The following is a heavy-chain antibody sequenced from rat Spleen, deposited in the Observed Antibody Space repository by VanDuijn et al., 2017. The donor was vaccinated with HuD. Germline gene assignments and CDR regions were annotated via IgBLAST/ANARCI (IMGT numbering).Heavy chain of an antibody. D-gene: IGHD1-11*01. Sequence: QVHLKESGPGLVQSSQTLSLTCTVSGFSLTSNGVSWVRQPPGEGLEWIAAISSGGNTYYNSALKSRLSISRDTSKSQVFLKMNSLQPEDTGTYYCARHLRVASGVMDAWGQGAPVTVSS. J-gene: IGHJ4*01. CDR1: GFSLTSNG. CDR3: ARHLRVASGVMDA. CDR2: ISSGGNT. V-gene: IGHV2S12*01.